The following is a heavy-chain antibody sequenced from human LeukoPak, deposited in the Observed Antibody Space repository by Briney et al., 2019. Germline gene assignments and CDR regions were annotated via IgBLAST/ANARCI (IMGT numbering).Heavy chain of an antibody. D-gene: IGHD5-24*01. V-gene: IGHV3-30*02. CDR3: ARVSRDGYNYFDY. Sequence: GGSLRLSCAASGFTFSSYGMHWVRQAPGKGLEWVAFIRYDGSNKYYADSVKGRFTISRDNSKNTLYLQMNSLRAEDTAVYYCARVSRDGYNYFDYWGQGTLVTVSS. CDR1: GFTFSSYG. J-gene: IGHJ4*02. CDR2: IRYDGSNK.